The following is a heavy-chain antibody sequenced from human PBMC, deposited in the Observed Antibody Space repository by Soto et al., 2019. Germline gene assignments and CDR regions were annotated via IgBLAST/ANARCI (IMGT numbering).Heavy chain of an antibody. J-gene: IGHJ1*01. CDR1: GASVISAEHY. CDR3: ARLSGYDPAGAADK. D-gene: IGHD5-12*01. Sequence: QVQLQESGPGLVKASQTLSLTCTLSGASVISAEHYGSWIRQPPGKGLEWIGYTYYSGGSYYNASLQRRVSISVDTSQNQFSLKLTSVTAADTAVYYCARLSGYDPAGAADKWGQGIRVSVSS. CDR2: TYYSGGS. V-gene: IGHV4-30-4*01.